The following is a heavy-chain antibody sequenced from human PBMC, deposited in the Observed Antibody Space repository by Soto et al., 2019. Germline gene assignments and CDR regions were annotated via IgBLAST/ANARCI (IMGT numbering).Heavy chain of an antibody. D-gene: IGHD6-19*01. CDR1: GYTFTSYY. CDR3: ARVRSPVVIAVAGPTAAFDY. CDR2: INPSGGST. Sequence: ASVKVSCKASGYTFTSYYMHWVRQAPGQGLEWMGIINPSGGSTSYAQKFQGRVTMTRDTSTSTVYMELSSLRSEDTAVYYCARVRSPVVIAVAGPTAAFDYWGQGTLVTVSS. J-gene: IGHJ4*02. V-gene: IGHV1-46*03.